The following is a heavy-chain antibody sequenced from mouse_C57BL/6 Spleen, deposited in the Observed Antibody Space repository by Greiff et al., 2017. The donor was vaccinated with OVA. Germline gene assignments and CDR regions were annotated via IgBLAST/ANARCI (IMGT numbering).Heavy chain of an antibody. D-gene: IGHD1-1*01. V-gene: IGHV3-6*01. CDR3: ARDLYYGSSYDAY. Sequence: QSGPGLVKPSQSLSLTCSVTGYSITSGYYWNWIRQFPGNKLEWMGYISYDGSNNYNPSLKNRISITRDTSKNQFFLKLNSVTTEDTATYYCARDLYYGSSYDAYWGQGTLVTVSA. CDR1: GYSITSGYY. J-gene: IGHJ3*01. CDR2: ISYDGSN.